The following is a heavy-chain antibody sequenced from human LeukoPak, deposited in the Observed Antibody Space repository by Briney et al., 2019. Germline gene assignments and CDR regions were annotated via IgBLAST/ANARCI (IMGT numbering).Heavy chain of an antibody. D-gene: IGHD2-2*01. Sequence: GGSLRLSCAAAGFTFGSYGMHWVRQAPGKGLEWVAFIRYDGSNKYYADSVKGRFTISRDNAKNSLYLQMNSLRAEDTAVYYCARDRIVPAAMYAFDIWGQGTMVTVSS. CDR1: GFTFGSYG. CDR3: ARDRIVPAAMYAFDI. J-gene: IGHJ3*02. V-gene: IGHV3-30*02. CDR2: IRYDGSNK.